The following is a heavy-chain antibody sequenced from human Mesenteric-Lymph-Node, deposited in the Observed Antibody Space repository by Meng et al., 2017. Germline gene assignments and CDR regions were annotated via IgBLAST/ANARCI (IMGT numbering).Heavy chain of an antibody. Sequence: QVQLQQSGPGLGKPSPPLSLTCAIPGDSVSSNSAAWNWIRQSPSRGLEWLGRTYYRSKWYNDYAISVKSRITINPDTSKNQFSLQLNSVTPEDTAVYYCARWLSSNKLFDYWGQGTLVTVFS. CDR1: GDSVSSNSAA. J-gene: IGHJ4*02. D-gene: IGHD6-13*01. V-gene: IGHV6-1*01. CDR3: ARWLSSNKLFDY. CDR2: TYYRSKWYN.